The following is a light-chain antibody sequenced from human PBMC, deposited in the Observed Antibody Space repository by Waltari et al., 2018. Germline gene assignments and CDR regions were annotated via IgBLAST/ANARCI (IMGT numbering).Light chain of an antibody. Sequence: EIVLTQSPGTLSLSPGDRAPLPCRASQSVSRTLAWYQQKPGQAPRLLIYDASIRATSIPDRFSDSGSGTDFSLNISRLEPEDFAVYYCQKYGTRPATFGQGTKVEIK. CDR3: QKYGTRPAT. V-gene: IGKV3-20*01. J-gene: IGKJ1*01. CDR2: DAS. CDR1: QSVSRT.